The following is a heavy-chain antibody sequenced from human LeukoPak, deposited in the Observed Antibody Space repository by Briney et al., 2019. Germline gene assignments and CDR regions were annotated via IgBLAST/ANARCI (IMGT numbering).Heavy chain of an antibody. V-gene: IGHV1-46*01. CDR2: INPSGGST. Sequence: GASVKVSCKASGYTFTSYYMHWVRQAPGQGLEWMGIINPSGGSTSYAQKFQGRVTMTRDMSTSTVYMELSSLRSEDTAVYYCARGGGGARPNYENWFDPWGQGTLVTVSS. J-gene: IGHJ5*02. CDR1: GYTFTSYY. D-gene: IGHD6-6*01. CDR3: ARGGGGARPNYENWFDP.